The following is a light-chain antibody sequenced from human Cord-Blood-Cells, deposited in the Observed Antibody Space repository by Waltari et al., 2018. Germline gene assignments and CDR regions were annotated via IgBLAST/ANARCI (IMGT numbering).Light chain of an antibody. V-gene: IGKV3-15*01. CDR2: GAS. CDR3: QRYNNWPPYT. CDR1: QSVSSH. Sequence: EIVLKQSPATLSVSPGERATLSCRASQSVSSHLAWYQQKPGQAPRLLIYGASTTATGIPARFSGSGYGTEFALTICSLQSEDFAVDYCQRYNNWPPYTFGQGTKLEIK. J-gene: IGKJ2*01.